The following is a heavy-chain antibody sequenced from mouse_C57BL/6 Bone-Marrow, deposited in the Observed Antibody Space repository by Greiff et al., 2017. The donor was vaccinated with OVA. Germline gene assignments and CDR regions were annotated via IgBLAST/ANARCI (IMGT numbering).Heavy chain of an antibody. J-gene: IGHJ2*01. D-gene: IGHD1-2*01. CDR1: GYTFTSSW. V-gene: IGHV1-50*01. CDR2: IDPSDSYT. Sequence: QVQLQQSGAELVKPGAPVKLSCKASGYTFTSSWMQWVKQRPGQGLDWIGEIDPSDSYTNYNQKFKGKATLTVDTSSSTAYMQLSSLTSEDSAVYYCAREATTAFDYWGQGTTLTVSS. CDR3: AREATTAFDY.